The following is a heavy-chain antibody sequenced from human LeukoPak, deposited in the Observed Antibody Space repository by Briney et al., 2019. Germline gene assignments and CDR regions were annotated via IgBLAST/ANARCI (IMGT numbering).Heavy chain of an antibody. D-gene: IGHD2-2*01. J-gene: IGHJ3*01. Sequence: GGSLRLSCAASGFTFDDYGMTWVRQAPGKGLEWVANIKQDGSEKYYVDSVKGRFTISRDNAKNSLYLQMNSLRAEDTAVYYCSVKPASVAFDLWGQGTMVTVSS. CDR1: GFTFDDYG. V-gene: IGHV3-7*01. CDR3: SVKPASVAFDL. CDR2: IKQDGSEK.